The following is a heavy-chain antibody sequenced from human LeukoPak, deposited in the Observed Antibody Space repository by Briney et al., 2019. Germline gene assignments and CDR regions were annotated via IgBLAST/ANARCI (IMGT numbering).Heavy chain of an antibody. CDR2: ISGSGDTT. CDR1: GLTFNNDA. J-gene: IGHJ6*03. Sequence: GGSLRLSCAASGLTFNNDAMNWVRQAPGKGLEWVSAISGSGDTTSYADSVKGRLTISRDNSKNTLYLQMNSLRAEDTAVYYCAKDRAPMDVWGKGTTVTVSS. CDR3: AKDRAPMDV. V-gene: IGHV3-23*01.